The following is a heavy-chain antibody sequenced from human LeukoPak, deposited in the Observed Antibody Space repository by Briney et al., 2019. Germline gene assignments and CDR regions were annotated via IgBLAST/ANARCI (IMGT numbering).Heavy chain of an antibody. CDR1: VFTFSDCD. Sequence: PGGSLRLSCTASVFTFSDCDMNWVRQAPGSGLEWVSAISYRISPTYYADSVKGRFTISRHNAQNSLYSQMDSPKAEDTAVYYCVRAYPPLRTSAAGDHWGQGTLVTVSS. D-gene: IGHD6-25*01. CDR2: ISYRISPT. V-gene: IGHV3-21*01. J-gene: IGHJ4*02. CDR3: VRAYPPLRTSAAGDH.